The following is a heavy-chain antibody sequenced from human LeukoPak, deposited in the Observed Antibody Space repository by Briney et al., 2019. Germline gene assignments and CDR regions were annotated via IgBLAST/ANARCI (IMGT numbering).Heavy chain of an antibody. V-gene: IGHV1-8*01. D-gene: IGHD5-12*01. J-gene: IGHJ4*02. Sequence: ASVKVSCKASGYTFTNYDINWVRQATGQGPEWMGWMNPKSGNTGYAQKFQGRVTMTRNTSISTAYMELSSLRSDDTAVYYCARDQVEATRDFDYWGQGTLVTVSS. CDR2: MNPKSGNT. CDR3: ARDQVEATRDFDY. CDR1: GYTFTNYD.